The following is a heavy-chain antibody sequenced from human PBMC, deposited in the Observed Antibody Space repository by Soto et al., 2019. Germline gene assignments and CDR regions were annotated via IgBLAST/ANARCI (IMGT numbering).Heavy chain of an antibody. D-gene: IGHD1-7*01. J-gene: IGHJ4*02. Sequence: SETLSLTCAVSGGSFTSNNWWTWVRQPPGQGLEWIGEIYRTGSTNYNPSLKSRVTISLDKSENQFFLKVTSLTAADTAVYYCASRDPGTSVDYWGQGTLVTVSS. CDR2: IYRTGST. CDR3: ASRDPGTSVDY. CDR1: GGSFTSNNW. V-gene: IGHV4-4*02.